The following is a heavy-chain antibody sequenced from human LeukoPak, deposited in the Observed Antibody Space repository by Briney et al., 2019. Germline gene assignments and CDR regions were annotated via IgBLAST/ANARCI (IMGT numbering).Heavy chain of an antibody. D-gene: IGHD4-11*01. J-gene: IGHJ6*03. V-gene: IGHV1-2*02. CDR3: ARDRAVTTSLFFLGYYMDV. CDR2: INPNSGGT. CDR1: GYTFPGYY. Sequence: ASVKVSCKASGYTFPGYYMHWVRQAPGQGLEWMGWINPNSGGTNYAQKFQGRVTMTRDTSISTAYMELSRLRSDDTAVYYCARDRAVTTSLFFLGYYMDVWGKGTTVTVSS.